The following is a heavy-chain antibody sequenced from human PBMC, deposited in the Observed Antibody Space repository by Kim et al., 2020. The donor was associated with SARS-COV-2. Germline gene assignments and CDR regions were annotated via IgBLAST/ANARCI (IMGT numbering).Heavy chain of an antibody. J-gene: IGHJ4*02. V-gene: IGHV5-51*01. CDR3: ARLFLALPRGFDY. D-gene: IGHD3-10*01. Sequence: YSPSFQGQVTISADKSISTAYLQWSSLKASDTAMYYCARLFLALPRGFDYWGQGTLVTVSS.